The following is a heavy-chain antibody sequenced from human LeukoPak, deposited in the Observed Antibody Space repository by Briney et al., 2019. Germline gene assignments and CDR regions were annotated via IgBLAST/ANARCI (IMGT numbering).Heavy chain of an antibody. Sequence: PSETLSLTCAVYGGSFSGYYWSWIRQPPGKGLEWIGEINHSGSTNYNPSLRSRVTISVDTSKNQFSLKLSSVTAADTAVYYCAREWAHYVSNLFDPWGQGTLVTVSS. CDR3: AREWAHYVSNLFDP. CDR1: GGSFSGYY. D-gene: IGHD4-17*01. V-gene: IGHV4-34*01. CDR2: INHSGST. J-gene: IGHJ5*02.